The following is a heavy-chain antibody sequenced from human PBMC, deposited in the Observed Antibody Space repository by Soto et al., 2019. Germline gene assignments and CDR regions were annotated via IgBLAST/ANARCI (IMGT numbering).Heavy chain of an antibody. CDR2: IYYSGST. Sequence: QVQLQESGPGLVKPSQTLSLTCTVSGGSICSGGYYWSWIRQHPGKGLEWIGYIYYSGSTYYNPSLKSRVTISVDTSKNQFSLKLSSVTAADTAVYYCARFGYSTNIGIDYWGQGTLVTVSS. J-gene: IGHJ4*02. V-gene: IGHV4-31*03. CDR3: ARFGYSTNIGIDY. CDR1: GGSICSGGYY. D-gene: IGHD3-22*01.